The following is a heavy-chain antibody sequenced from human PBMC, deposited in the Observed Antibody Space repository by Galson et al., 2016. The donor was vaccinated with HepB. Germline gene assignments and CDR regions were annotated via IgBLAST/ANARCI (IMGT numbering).Heavy chain of an antibody. CDR3: ARLHSGDYLDI. J-gene: IGHJ4*02. D-gene: IGHD4-17*01. Sequence: TLSLTCTVSGGTINTHSYYWSWIRQRPGKGLEWIGYIFYSGMTNYIPSFKSRVTMSLYTSTNQFSLRLTSVTTADTAIYYCARLHSGDYLDIWGQGALVAVSS. CDR1: GGTINTHSYY. CDR2: IFYSGMT. V-gene: IGHV4-31*03.